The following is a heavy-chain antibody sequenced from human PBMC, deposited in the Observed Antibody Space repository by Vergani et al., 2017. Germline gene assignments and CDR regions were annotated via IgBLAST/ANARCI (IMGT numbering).Heavy chain of an antibody. Sequence: QVQLVESGGGVVQPGRSLRLSCAASGFTFSSYGMHWVRQAPGKGLEWVAVIWYDGSNKYYADSVKGRFTISRDNSKNTLYLQMNSLRAEDTAVYYCARDGYSSGWSPWGQGTLVTVSS. CDR1: GFTFSSYG. V-gene: IGHV3-33*01. D-gene: IGHD6-19*01. CDR2: IWYDGSNK. CDR3: ARDGYSSGWSP. J-gene: IGHJ5*02.